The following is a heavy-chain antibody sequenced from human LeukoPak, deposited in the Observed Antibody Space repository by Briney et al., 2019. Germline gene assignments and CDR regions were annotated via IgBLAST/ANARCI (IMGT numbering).Heavy chain of an antibody. J-gene: IGHJ5*02. CDR1: GYSFTSYY. CDR3: ARHNSVGETAWWFDP. D-gene: IGHD1-26*01. CDR2: INPSGSST. V-gene: IGHV1-46*01. Sequence: ASVKVSCKASGYSFTSYYMHWVRQAPGQGLEWMGLINPSGSSTTYAQKFQGRVTMTRDMFTSTDYMELTSLTSDDTAVYYCARHNSVGETAWWFDPWGQGTLVTVSS.